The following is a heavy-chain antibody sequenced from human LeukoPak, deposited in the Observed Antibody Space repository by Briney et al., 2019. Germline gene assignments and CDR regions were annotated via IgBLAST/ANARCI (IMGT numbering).Heavy chain of an antibody. J-gene: IGHJ4*02. Sequence: PGGSLRLSCAASGFTFSSYAMSWVRQAPGKGLEWVSAISGSGGSTYYAASVKGRFTISRDNSKNTLYLQMNSLRAEDTAVYYCAKDGPSYGYFEGLDYWGQGTLVTVSS. D-gene: IGHD5-18*01. CDR2: ISGSGGST. CDR1: GFTFSSYA. V-gene: IGHV3-23*01. CDR3: AKDGPSYGYFEGLDY.